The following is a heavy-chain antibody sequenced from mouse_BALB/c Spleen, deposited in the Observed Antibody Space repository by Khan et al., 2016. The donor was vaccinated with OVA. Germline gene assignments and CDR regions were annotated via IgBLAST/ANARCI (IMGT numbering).Heavy chain of an antibody. CDR2: INPSNGDT. J-gene: IGHJ3*01. V-gene: IGHV1-53*01. Sequence: QXQQSGAELVKPGASVRLSCKASGYTFTSYYLYWVKQRPGQGLEWIGDINPSNGDTNFNEKFKSKATLTVDKSSSTAYIHLNSLTSEDSAVYYCTRSGYGSFAYWGQGTLVTVSA. CDR3: TRSGYGSFAY. D-gene: IGHD2-2*01. CDR1: GYTFTSYY.